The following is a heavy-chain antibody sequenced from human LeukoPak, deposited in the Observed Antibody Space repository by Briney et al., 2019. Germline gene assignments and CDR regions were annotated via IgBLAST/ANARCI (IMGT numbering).Heavy chain of an antibody. CDR3: APITVTFLDY. CDR1: GFTFSSYA. CDR2: ISYDGSNK. D-gene: IGHD3-22*01. V-gene: IGHV3-30-3*01. J-gene: IGHJ4*02. Sequence: PGRSLRLSCAASGFTFSSYAMHWVRQAPGKGLEWVAVISYDGSNKYYADSVKGRFTISRDNSKNTLYLQMNSLRAEDTAVYYCAPITVTFLDYWGQGTLVTVSS.